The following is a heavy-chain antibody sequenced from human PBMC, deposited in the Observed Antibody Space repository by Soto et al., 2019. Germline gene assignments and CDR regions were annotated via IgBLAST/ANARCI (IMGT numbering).Heavy chain of an antibody. J-gene: IGHJ6*02. CDR1: GGSINNNNW. D-gene: IGHD3-10*01. V-gene: IGHV4-4*02. CDR2: IYHTGST. CDR3: ARGGLSRVRGVRGSNNMDV. Sequence: QVQLQESGPGLVKPSGTLSLTCAVSGGSINNNNWWSWVRQSPGKGLEWIGEIYHTGSTNYNPSPESRVTMLVDKSKTQISLKVTSVTATDTAVYYCARGGLSRVRGVRGSNNMDVWGQGTTVTVSS.